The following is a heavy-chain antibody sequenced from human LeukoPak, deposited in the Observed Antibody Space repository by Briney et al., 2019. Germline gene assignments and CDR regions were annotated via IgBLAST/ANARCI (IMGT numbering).Heavy chain of an antibody. D-gene: IGHD6-25*01. CDR2: IHDSGST. CDR1: GGSVNSYY. Sequence: SETLSLTCTVSGGSVNSYYWSWIRQPPGKGLEWIGYIHDSGSTNYNPSLKSRVTISVDTSKNQFSLKLSSVTAADTAVYYCARVRAATASYFDYWGQGTLVTVSS. J-gene: IGHJ4*02. CDR3: ARVRAATASYFDY. V-gene: IGHV4-59*02.